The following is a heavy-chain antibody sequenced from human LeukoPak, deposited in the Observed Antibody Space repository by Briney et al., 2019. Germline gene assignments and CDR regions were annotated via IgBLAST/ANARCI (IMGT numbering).Heavy chain of an antibody. D-gene: IGHD3-22*01. CDR3: ARKEDNYYDSSGYNAFDI. V-gene: IGHV4-30-2*01. J-gene: IGHJ3*02. CDR2: IYHSGST. CDR1: GGSISSGGYS. Sequence: PSETLSLTCAVSGGSISSGGYSWSWIRQPPGKGLEWIGYIYHSGSTYYNPSLKSRVTISVDRSKNQFSLKLSSVTAADTAVYYCARKEDNYYDSSGYNAFDIWGQGTMVTVSS.